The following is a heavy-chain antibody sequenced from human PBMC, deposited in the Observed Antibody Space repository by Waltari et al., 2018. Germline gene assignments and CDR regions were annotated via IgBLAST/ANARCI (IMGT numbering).Heavy chain of an antibody. Sequence: EVQLVESGGGLVKPGGSLRLSCAASGFTFSNAWMSWVRQAPGKGLEWVGRIKSKTDGGTTDYAAHVKGRFTISRDDSKNTLYLQMNSLKTEDTAVYYCTGYCSGGSCYLFDYWGQGTLVTVSS. CDR3: TGYCSGGSCYLFDY. CDR1: GFTFSNAW. V-gene: IGHV3-15*01. D-gene: IGHD2-15*01. J-gene: IGHJ4*02. CDR2: IKSKTDGGTT.